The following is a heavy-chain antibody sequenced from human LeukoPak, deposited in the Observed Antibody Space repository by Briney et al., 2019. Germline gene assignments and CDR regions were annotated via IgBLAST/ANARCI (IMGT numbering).Heavy chain of an antibody. J-gene: IGHJ6*03. CDR3: ARDGGGHPYYYYYYMDV. Sequence: SETLSLTCTVSGGSISSYYWSWIRQPAGKGLEWIGRIYTSGSTNYNPSLKSRVTMSVDTSKNQFSLKLSSVTAADTAVHYCARDGGGHPYYYYYYMDVWGKGTTVTVSS. D-gene: IGHD3-10*01. CDR2: IYTSGST. CDR1: GGSISSYY. V-gene: IGHV4-4*07.